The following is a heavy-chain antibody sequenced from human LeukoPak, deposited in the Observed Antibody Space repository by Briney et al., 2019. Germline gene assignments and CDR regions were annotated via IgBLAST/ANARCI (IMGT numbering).Heavy chain of an antibody. CDR2: IDYSAST. J-gene: IGHJ3*02. D-gene: IGHD2-2*01. Sequence: SETLSLTCTVSGGSISTYYWSWIRQPPGKGLEWIAYIDYSASTNYNPSLKSRVTMSVDTSKNQFSLKLSSVTAADTAVYYCARDIVVAGGAFDIWGQGTMVTVSS. V-gene: IGHV4-59*12. CDR1: GGSISTYY. CDR3: ARDIVVAGGAFDI.